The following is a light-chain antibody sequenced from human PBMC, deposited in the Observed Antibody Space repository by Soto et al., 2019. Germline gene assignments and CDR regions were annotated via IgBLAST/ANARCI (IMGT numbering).Light chain of an antibody. Sequence: QSALTQPASVSGSPGQAITISCTGTSRDVGGNNYVSWYQHHPGKAPKLMIYEVSNRPSGVSNRFSGSKSGNTASPTISGLQAEDEADYYCSSYTGTSVVFGGGTKLTVL. CDR3: SSYTGTSVV. CDR1: SRDVGGNNY. V-gene: IGLV2-14*01. J-gene: IGLJ3*02. CDR2: EVS.